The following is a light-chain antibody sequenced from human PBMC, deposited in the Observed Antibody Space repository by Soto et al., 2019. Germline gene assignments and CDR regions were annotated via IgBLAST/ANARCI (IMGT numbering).Light chain of an antibody. CDR3: QQRSHWPST. J-gene: IGKJ4*01. CDR1: QSVSSY. V-gene: IGKV3-11*01. CDR2: DAS. Sequence: EIVLTQSPATLSLSPGDRATLSCRASQSVSSYLAWYQQKPGQAPRLLIYDASNRATGIPARFSGSGSGTDFTLTIPSLEPEDFAVYYCQQRSHWPSTFGGGTTVEIK.